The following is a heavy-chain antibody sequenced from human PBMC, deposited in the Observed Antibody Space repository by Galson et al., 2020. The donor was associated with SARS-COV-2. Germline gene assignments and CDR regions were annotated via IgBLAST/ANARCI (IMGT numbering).Heavy chain of an antibody. CDR1: GFTFSSYS. Sequence: GGSLRLSCAASGFTFSSYSMNWVRQAPGKGLEWVSSISSSSSYIYYADSVKGRFTISRDNAKNSLYLQRNSLRAEDTAVYYCARDAVYYYESSEYMDVWGKGTTVTVSS. CDR3: ARDAVYYYESSEYMDV. CDR2: ISSSSSYI. V-gene: IGHV3-21*01. J-gene: IGHJ6*03. D-gene: IGHD3-22*01.